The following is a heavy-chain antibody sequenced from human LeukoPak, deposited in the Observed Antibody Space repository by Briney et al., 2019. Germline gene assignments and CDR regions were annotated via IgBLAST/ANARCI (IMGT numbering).Heavy chain of an antibody. Sequence: GGSLRLSCAASGFTFSSYGMHWVRQAPGKGLEWAAFIRYDGSNKYYADSVKGRFTISRDNAKNSLYLQMNSLRAEDTAVYYCARDDLLDSSSFDYWGQGTLVTVSS. V-gene: IGHV3-30*02. CDR3: ARDDLLDSSSFDY. J-gene: IGHJ4*02. CDR2: IRYDGSNK. D-gene: IGHD6-6*01. CDR1: GFTFSSYG.